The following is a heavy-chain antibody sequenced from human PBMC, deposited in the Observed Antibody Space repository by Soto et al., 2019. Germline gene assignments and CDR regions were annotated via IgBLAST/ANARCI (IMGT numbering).Heavy chain of an antibody. Sequence: GGSLRLSCEASGFTFSSYSMNWVRQAPGKGLEWVSSISSSSSYIYYADSVKGRFTISRDNAKNSLYLQMNSLRAEDTAVYYCARDLAYCGGDCYSGFDYWGQGTLVTVSS. CDR1: GFTFSSYS. CDR3: ARDLAYCGGDCYSGFDY. CDR2: ISSSSSYI. V-gene: IGHV3-21*01. J-gene: IGHJ4*02. D-gene: IGHD2-21*02.